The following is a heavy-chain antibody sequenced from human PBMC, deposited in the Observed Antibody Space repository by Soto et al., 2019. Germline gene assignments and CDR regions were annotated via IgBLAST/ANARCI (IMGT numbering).Heavy chain of an antibody. D-gene: IGHD5-18*01. V-gene: IGHV1-46*03. J-gene: IGHJ5*02. Sequence: QVQLVQSGAEVKKPGASVKVSCKASGYTFTSYYMHWVRQAPGQGLEWMGIINPSGGSTSSAQKFQGKVTMTRDTTTSTVYIELSSQRSEDTAVYYCARVYPSDTRYGYVGNNWFDPWGQGTLVTVSS. CDR2: INPSGGST. CDR1: GYTFTSYY. CDR3: ARVYPSDTRYGYVGNNWFDP.